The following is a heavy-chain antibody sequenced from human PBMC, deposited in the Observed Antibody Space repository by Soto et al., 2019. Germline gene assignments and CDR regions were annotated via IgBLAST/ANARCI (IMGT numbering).Heavy chain of an antibody. CDR1: GFTFSSYT. V-gene: IGHV3-30-3*01. Sequence: QVQLVESGGGVVQSGRSLRLSCAASGFTFSSYTMHWVRQAPGKGLEWVVVISYDGSIKYYADSVKGRFTISRDNSKSTLYLQMNSLRAEDTAVYYCAKVQIDGYSGYYFDYWGQGTLVTVSS. J-gene: IGHJ4*02. D-gene: IGHD5-18*01. CDR3: AKVQIDGYSGYYFDY. CDR2: ISYDGSIK.